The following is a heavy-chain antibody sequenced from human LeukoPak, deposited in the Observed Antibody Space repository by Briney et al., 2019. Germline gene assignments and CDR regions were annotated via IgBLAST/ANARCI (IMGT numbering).Heavy chain of an antibody. J-gene: IGHJ6*02. D-gene: IGHD2-2*01. CDR3: ARYCSSTSCYYGMDV. CDR2: IYYSGST. Sequence: SETLSLTCTVSGGSISSYYWSWIRQPPGKGLEWIGYIYYSGSTNYNPSLKSRVTISVDTSKNQFSLKLSSVTAADTAVCYCARYCSSTSCYYGMDVWGQGTTVTVSS. CDR1: GGSISSYY. V-gene: IGHV4-59*08.